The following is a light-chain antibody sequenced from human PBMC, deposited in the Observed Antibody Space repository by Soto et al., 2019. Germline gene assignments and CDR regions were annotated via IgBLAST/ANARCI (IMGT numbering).Light chain of an antibody. V-gene: IGLV2-14*01. J-gene: IGLJ3*02. CDR1: SSDVGDGDF. CDR3: CSYTRSYTWV. Sequence: QSVLTQPASVSGSPRQSITISCTGTSSDVGDGDFVSWYQQRPGNAPKLMIYKVSNRPSGVSNRFSGSKSGNTASLTLSGLQAEDEADYYCCSYTRSYTWVFGGGTKLTVL. CDR2: KVS.